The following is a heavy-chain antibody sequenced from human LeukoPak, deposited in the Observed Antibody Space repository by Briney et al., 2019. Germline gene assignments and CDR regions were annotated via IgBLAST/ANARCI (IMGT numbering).Heavy chain of an antibody. V-gene: IGHV3-74*01. J-gene: IGHJ4*02. CDR3: AIESYGSGIYYFDY. Sequence: GGSLRLSCAASGFTFSTYWMHWFRQAPGKGLVWVSRINGDESSISYADSVKGRFTSSRDNAKNTLFLQMNSLRAEDTAVYYCAIESYGSGIYYFDYWGQGTLVTVSS. CDR2: INGDESSI. D-gene: IGHD3-10*01. CDR1: GFTFSTYW.